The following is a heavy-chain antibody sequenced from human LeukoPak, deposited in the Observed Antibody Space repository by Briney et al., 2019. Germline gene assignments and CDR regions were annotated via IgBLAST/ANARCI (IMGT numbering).Heavy chain of an antibody. CDR2: IYYSGST. Sequence: PSETLSLTCTVSGGSISSGDYYWSWIRQPPGKALEWIGYIYYSGSTYYNPSLKSRVTISVDTSKNQFSLKLSSVTAADTAVYYCARADYYGSGSYFLFDYWGQGTLVTVSP. CDR3: ARADYYGSGSYFLFDY. D-gene: IGHD3-10*01. V-gene: IGHV4-30-4*01. J-gene: IGHJ4*02. CDR1: GGSISSGDYY.